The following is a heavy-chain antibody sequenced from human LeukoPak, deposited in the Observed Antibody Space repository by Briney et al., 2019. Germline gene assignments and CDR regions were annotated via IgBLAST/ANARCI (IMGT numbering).Heavy chain of an antibody. J-gene: IGHJ4*02. V-gene: IGHV4-39*07. Sequence: PSETLSLTCTVSGGSISSSSYYWGWIRQPPGKGLEWIGSIYYSGSTYYNPSLKSRVTISVDTSKNQFSLKLSSVTAADTAVYYCARDVRYSSGWYSDYWGQGTLVTVSS. CDR1: GGSISSSSYY. CDR2: IYYSGST. CDR3: ARDVRYSSGWYSDY. D-gene: IGHD6-19*01.